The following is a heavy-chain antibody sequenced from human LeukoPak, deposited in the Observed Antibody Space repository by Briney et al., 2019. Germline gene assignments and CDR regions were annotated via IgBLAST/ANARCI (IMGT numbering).Heavy chain of an antibody. CDR2: INPHGSST. CDR3: ARAMGMQLWSPIDY. V-gene: IGHV1-46*01. D-gene: IGHD5-18*01. J-gene: IGHJ4*02. Sequence: ASVKVSCKTSGYTFTNYYMHWVRQAPGQGLEWMGIINPHGSSTSYAQKSQGRVTMTRDTSTTTVYMELRSLRSEDTAVYYCARAMGMQLWSPIDYWGQGALVTVSS. CDR1: GYTFTNYY.